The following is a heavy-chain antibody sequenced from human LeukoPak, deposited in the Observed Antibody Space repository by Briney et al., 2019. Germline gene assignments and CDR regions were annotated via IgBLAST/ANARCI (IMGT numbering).Heavy chain of an antibody. J-gene: IGHJ6*04. V-gene: IGHV3-48*03. CDR2: ISSSGSTI. Sequence: GGALRLSCAAPGFTFISYEMNWVRQVPGKGLEWVSYISSSGSTIYDADSVKGRFTISRDNAKNSLYLQMNSLRAEDTAVYYCAELGITMIGGVWGKGTTVTISS. CDR3: AELGITMIGGV. CDR1: GFTFISYE. D-gene: IGHD3-10*02.